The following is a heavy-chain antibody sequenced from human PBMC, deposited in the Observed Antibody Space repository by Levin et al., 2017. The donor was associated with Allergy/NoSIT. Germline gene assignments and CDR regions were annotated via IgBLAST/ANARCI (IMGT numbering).Heavy chain of an antibody. D-gene: IGHD4-17*01. CDR1: GFTFSRYW. V-gene: IGHV3-7*02. CDR2: IKQDGSEK. J-gene: IGHJ4*02. Sequence: PGGSLRLSCAASGFTFSRYWMTWVRQAPGKGLEWVANIKQDGSEKYYVDSVKGRSTISRDNAKNSLYLQMNSLRVEDTAVYYCATVYGDYGGDYWGQGTLVTVSS. CDR3: ATVYGDYGGDY.